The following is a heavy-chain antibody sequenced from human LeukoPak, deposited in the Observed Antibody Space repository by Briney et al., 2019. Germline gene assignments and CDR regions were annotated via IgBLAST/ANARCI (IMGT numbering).Heavy chain of an antibody. J-gene: IGHJ4*02. D-gene: IGHD3-22*01. CDR3: ARDGEPYYYDSSDYPSY. Sequence: ASVKVSCKASGGTFSSYAISWVRQAPGQGLEWMGGIIPIFGTANYAQKFQGRVTITADESTSTAYMELSSLRSEDTAVYYCARDGEPYYYDSSDYPSYWGQGTLVTVSS. V-gene: IGHV1-69*13. CDR2: IIPIFGTA. CDR1: GGTFSSYA.